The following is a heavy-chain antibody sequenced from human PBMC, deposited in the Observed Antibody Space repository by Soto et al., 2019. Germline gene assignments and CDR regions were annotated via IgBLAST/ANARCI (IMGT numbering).Heavy chain of an antibody. Sequence: ASVKVSCKASGDTFTANYIHWVRQAPGQGFEWMGWINPKSGGTKYPQKFQGRVTMTRDTSISTAYMELSRLRSDDTAVYYCARLLYIAAAGSDYWGQGTLVTVSS. J-gene: IGHJ4*02. CDR2: INPKSGGT. D-gene: IGHD6-13*01. CDR3: ARLLYIAAAGSDY. CDR1: GDTFTANY. V-gene: IGHV1-2*02.